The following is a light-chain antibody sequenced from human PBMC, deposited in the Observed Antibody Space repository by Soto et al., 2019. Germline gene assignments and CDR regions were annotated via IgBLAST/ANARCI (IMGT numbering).Light chain of an antibody. CDR1: SGNIGNFNF. V-gene: IGLV2-14*01. CDR3: SSYTTTSSRI. Sequence: QSMLTQPASVSGSPGQSITISCTGTSGNIGNFNFVSWYQQHPGKAPKLMIYEVSNRPSGVSDRFSGSKSGNTAYLTISGLRAEDEGDYYCSSYTTTSSRIFGTGTKVTVL. CDR2: EVS. J-gene: IGLJ1*01.